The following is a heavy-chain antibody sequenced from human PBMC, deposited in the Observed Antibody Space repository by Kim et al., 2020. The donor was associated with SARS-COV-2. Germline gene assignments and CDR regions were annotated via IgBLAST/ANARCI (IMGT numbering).Heavy chain of an antibody. CDR1: DDSITNEDYY. CDR2: IYSSGST. D-gene: IGHD3-10*01. Sequence: SETLSLTCIVSDDSITNEDYYWGWIRQPAGQGLEWIGRIYSSGSTNYNPSLKSRVTVSIDTSKNQFPLKLTSATAADTAVYYCARGLSMIRGVMHSLDHWGQGILVTVSS. CDR3: ARGLSMIRGVMHSLDH. V-gene: IGHV4-61*02. J-gene: IGHJ4*02.